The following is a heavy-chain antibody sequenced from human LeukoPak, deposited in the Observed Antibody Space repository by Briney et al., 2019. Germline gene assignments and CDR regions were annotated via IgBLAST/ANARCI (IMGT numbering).Heavy chain of an antibody. D-gene: IGHD3-3*01. CDR3: ARVPLRFLEPFDY. V-gene: IGHV4-34*01. Sequence: PSETLSLTCAVCGGSFIGYYWSWIRQPPGKGLEWIGEINHSGGANYNPSLKGRVTISADTSKSQFSLKLGSVTAADTAVYYCARVPLRFLEPFDYWGQGTLVTVSS. J-gene: IGHJ4*02. CDR1: GGSFIGYY. CDR2: INHSGGA.